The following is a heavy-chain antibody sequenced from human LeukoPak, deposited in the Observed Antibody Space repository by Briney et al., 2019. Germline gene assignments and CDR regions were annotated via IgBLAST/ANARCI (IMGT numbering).Heavy chain of an antibody. Sequence: PPETLSLTCTVSGGSISSYYWSWTRQPPGKGLEWIGYIYYSGSTNYNPSLKSRVTISVDTSKNQFSLKLSSVTAADTAVYYCARGPPLYCSSTSCYGGPYWYFDLWGRGTLVTVSS. J-gene: IGHJ2*01. CDR1: GGSISSYY. CDR2: IYYSGST. CDR3: ARGPPLYCSSTSCYGGPYWYFDL. V-gene: IGHV4-59*01. D-gene: IGHD2-2*01.